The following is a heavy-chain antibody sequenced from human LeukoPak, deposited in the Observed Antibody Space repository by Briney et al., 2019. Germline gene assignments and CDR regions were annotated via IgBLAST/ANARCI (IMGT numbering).Heavy chain of an antibody. J-gene: IGHJ6*03. CDR2: IHYSGST. Sequence: SETLSLTCTVSGGSISSYYWSWIRQPPGKGLEWIGYIHYSGSTKYNSSLKSRITISIDTSKNQFSLKLSSVTAADTAVYYCARTTEAHSWRTRYYDYYMDVWGKGTTVTVSS. CDR1: GGSISSYY. V-gene: IGHV4-59*01. D-gene: IGHD6-13*01. CDR3: ARTTEAHSWRTRYYDYYMDV.